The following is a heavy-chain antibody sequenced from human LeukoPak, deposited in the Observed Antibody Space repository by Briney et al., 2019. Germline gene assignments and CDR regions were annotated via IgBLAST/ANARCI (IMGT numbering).Heavy chain of an antibody. CDR2: IYPGDSDT. CDR1: GYSFTSYW. Sequence: GESLKISCKGSGYSFTSYWIGWVRQMPGKGLEWMGIIYPGDSDTSYRPSFQGQVTISPEKSISTAYLQWSSLKASDTAMHYCARLPIGIAVAGWFDPWGQGTLVTVSS. J-gene: IGHJ5*02. V-gene: IGHV5-51*01. D-gene: IGHD6-19*01. CDR3: ARLPIGIAVAGWFDP.